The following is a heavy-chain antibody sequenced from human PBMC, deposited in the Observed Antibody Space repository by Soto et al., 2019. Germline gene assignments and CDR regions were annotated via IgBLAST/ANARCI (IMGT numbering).Heavy chain of an antibody. Sequence: GGSLRLSCAASGFTFDDYAMHWVRQAPGKGLEWVSGISWNGGSIGYADSVKGRFTISRDSAKNSLYLQMNSLRAEDTALYYCAKAHSYGLRYHFDYWGQGTLVTVSS. CDR1: GFTFDDYA. D-gene: IGHD5-18*01. V-gene: IGHV3-9*01. CDR3: AKAHSYGLRYHFDY. J-gene: IGHJ4*02. CDR2: ISWNGGSI.